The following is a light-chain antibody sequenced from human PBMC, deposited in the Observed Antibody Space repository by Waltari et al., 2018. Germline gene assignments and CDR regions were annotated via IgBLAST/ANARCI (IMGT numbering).Light chain of an antibody. CDR2: YDS. CDR1: DIGSKS. J-gene: IGLJ7*01. Sequence: SYVLTQPPSVSVAPGQTARITCGGNDIGSKSVHWYQQKPGQAPVLVIFYDSDRPSVIPVRFSGSNSGNTATLSISRVEAGDEAGYYCQVWASSTDHHAVFGGGTQLTVL. V-gene: IGLV3-21*04. CDR3: QVWASSTDHHAV.